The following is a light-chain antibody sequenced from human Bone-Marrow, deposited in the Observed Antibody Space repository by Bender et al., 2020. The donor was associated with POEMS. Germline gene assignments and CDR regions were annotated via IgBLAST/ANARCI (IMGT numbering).Light chain of an antibody. Sequence: QSVLTQPPSASGTPGQRVTISCSGGSSNIGAHAVNWYQHLPGTAPKLLIYSSHRRPSEVPDRFSGSRSGTSASLAISWLQSEDEADYSCAVWNDSLDGCVFGGGTKLTVL. V-gene: IGLV1-44*01. CDR2: SSH. CDR3: AVWNDSLDGCV. CDR1: SSNIGAHA. J-gene: IGLJ3*02.